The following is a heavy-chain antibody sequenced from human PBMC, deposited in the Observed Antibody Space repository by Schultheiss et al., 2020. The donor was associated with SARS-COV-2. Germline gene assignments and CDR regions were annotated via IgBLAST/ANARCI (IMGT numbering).Heavy chain of an antibody. V-gene: IGHV4-59*01. Sequence: SETLSLTCTVSGGSISSYYWSWIRQPPGKGLEWIGYIYYSGSTNYNPSLKSRVTISVDTSKNQFSLKLRSVTAADTAVYYCARRMYYYGSGSYHFDYWGQGTLVTVSS. CDR2: IYYSGST. CDR3: ARRMYYYGSGSYHFDY. CDR1: GGSISSYY. D-gene: IGHD3-10*01. J-gene: IGHJ4*02.